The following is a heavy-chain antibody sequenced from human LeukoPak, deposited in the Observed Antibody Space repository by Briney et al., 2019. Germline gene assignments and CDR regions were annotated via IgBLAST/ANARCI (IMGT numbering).Heavy chain of an antibody. CDR2: ISGSGSTI. Sequence: GGSLRLSCAASGFTFSSYEMNWVRQAPGKGLEWVSYISGSGSTIYYADSVKGRFTISRDNAKNSLYLQMNSLRAEDTAVYYCARVPYITGTRGYYYYYYMDVWGKGTTVTVSS. D-gene: IGHD1/OR15-1a*01. V-gene: IGHV3-48*03. J-gene: IGHJ6*03. CDR1: GFTFSSYE. CDR3: ARVPYITGTRGYYYYYYMDV.